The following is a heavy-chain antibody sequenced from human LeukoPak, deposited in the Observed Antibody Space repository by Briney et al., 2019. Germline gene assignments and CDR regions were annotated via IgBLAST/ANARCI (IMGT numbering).Heavy chain of an antibody. CDR1: GYSFTSYY. CDR2: INPSGGST. D-gene: IGHD1-26*01. V-gene: IGHV1-46*01. CDR3: ARVGATSRVSDY. J-gene: IGHJ4*02. Sequence: ASVKVSCKASGYSFTSYYMFWVRQAPGQGLEWMGIINPSGGSTSYEQKFQGRVTMTRDTSTSTVYMELSSLRSEDAAVYYCARVGATSRVSDYWGQGTLVTVSS.